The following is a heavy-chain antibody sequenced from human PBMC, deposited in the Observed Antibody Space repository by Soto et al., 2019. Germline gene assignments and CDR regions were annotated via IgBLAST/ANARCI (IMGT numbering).Heavy chain of an antibody. CDR3: ARGWDDRSGYRIDY. D-gene: IGHD3-22*01. V-gene: IGHV4-4*07. Sequence: SETLSLTCSVSGGSIRGYCWSWIRQPAGKGLEWIGRIRTRENTNSNPSLRSRVTMSVDTSSNQFSLKLSSVNAADTAVYYCARGWDDRSGYRIDYWGQGTLVTVSS. CDR1: GGSIRGYC. J-gene: IGHJ4*02. CDR2: IRTRENT.